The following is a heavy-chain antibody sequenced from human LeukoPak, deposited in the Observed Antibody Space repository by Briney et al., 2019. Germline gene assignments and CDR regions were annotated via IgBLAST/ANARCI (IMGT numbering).Heavy chain of an antibody. CDR1: GYTLTHYY. Sequence: ASVKVSCKASGYTLTHYYMYSVRQAPGDGLEWMGWIYPDSGGTNYAQKFQGRVTMTRDTSISTAYMGLSRLTSDDTAVYYCARGRSDYYLDSWGQGTLVTVSS. CDR3: ARGRSDYYLDS. D-gene: IGHD3-10*01. V-gene: IGHV1-2*02. J-gene: IGHJ4*02. CDR2: IYPDSGGT.